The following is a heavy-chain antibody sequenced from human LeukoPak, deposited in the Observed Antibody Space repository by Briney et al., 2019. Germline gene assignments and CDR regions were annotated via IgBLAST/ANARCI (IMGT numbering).Heavy chain of an antibody. Sequence: PGGSLRLSCAASGFTVSSNYMSWVRQAPGKGLEWVSAISGSGGSTYYADSVKGRSTISRDNSKNTLYLQMNSLRAEDTAVYYCATRREGDYWGQGTLVTVSS. CDR1: GFTVSSNY. V-gene: IGHV3-23*01. CDR3: ATRREGDY. J-gene: IGHJ4*02. CDR2: ISGSGGST. D-gene: IGHD1-26*01.